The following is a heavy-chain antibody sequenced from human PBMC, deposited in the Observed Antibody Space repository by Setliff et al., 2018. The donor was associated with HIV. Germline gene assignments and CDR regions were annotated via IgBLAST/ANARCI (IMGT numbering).Heavy chain of an antibody. CDR1: GGSFGVYR. V-gene: IGHV4-4*07. CDR2: IDSSGTT. CDR3: ARDRHSSGLGSYGP. D-gene: IGHD3-10*01. Sequence: NPSETLSLTCTLPGGSFGVYRWSWIRQSAGRGLEWIGRIDSSGTTDYKPSLKGRVAISVDTSRNQFSLRVTSVTAADTAVYFCARDRHSSGLGSYGPWGPGILVTVSS. J-gene: IGHJ5*02.